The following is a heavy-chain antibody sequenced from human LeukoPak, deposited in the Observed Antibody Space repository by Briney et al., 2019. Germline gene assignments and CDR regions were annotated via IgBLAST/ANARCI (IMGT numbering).Heavy chain of an antibody. Sequence: GGSLRLSCAASGFTFSSYGMHWVRQAPGKGLEWVAVIWYDGSNKYYADSVKGRFTISRDNSKNTLYLQMNSLRAEDTAVYYCARGAAVAGSLLDIWGQGTMVTVSS. V-gene: IGHV3-33*01. CDR1: GFTFSSYG. J-gene: IGHJ3*02. CDR2: IWYDGSNK. D-gene: IGHD6-19*01. CDR3: ARGAAVAGSLLDI.